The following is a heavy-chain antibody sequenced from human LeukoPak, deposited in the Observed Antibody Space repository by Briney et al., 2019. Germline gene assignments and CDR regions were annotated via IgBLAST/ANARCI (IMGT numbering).Heavy chain of an antibody. CDR3: ATGRSGNSYAYYYGMDV. J-gene: IGHJ6*02. V-gene: IGHV4-61*02. CDR1: GGSMSSGTYY. Sequence: TSQTLSLTCTVSGGSMSSGTYYWSWIRRPAGKGLEYIGRIFSSGNNNYNPSLKSRITMSTDTSKNQFSLNLSSVTAADSAVYFCATGRSGNSYAYYYGMDVWGQGTTVTVPS. D-gene: IGHD3-22*01. CDR2: IFSSGNN.